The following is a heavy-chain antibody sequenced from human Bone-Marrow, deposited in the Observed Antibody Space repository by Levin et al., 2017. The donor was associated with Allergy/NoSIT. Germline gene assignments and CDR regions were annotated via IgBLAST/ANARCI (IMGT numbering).Heavy chain of an antibody. D-gene: IGHD6-25*01. CDR3: AKDGPVHSSDRGRFDP. V-gene: IGHV3-23*01. CDR1: GFTFSSYA. CDR2: ISGSGGST. Sequence: GGSLRLSCAASGFTFSSYAMSWVRQAPGKGLEWVSAISGSGGSTYYADSVKGRFTISRDNSKNTLYLQMNSLRAEDTAVYYCAKDGPVHSSDRGRFDPWGQGTLVTVSS. J-gene: IGHJ5*02.